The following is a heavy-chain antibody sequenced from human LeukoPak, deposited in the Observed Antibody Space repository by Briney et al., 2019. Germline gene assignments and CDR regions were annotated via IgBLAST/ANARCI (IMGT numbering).Heavy chain of an antibody. Sequence: GGSLRLSCAASGFIFSSYSMNWVRQAPGKGLEWVSSISSSSSYIYYADSVKGRFTISRDNAKNSLYLQMNSLRAEDTAVYYCARVGDTAMVIPFVYRGQGTLVTVSS. CDR3: ARVGDTAMVIPFVY. D-gene: IGHD5-18*01. J-gene: IGHJ4*02. CDR1: GFIFSSYS. V-gene: IGHV3-21*01. CDR2: ISSSSSYI.